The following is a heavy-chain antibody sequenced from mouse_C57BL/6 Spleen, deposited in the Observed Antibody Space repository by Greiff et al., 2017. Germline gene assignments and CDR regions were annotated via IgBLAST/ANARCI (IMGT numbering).Heavy chain of an antibody. Sequence: QVQLQQSGPELVKPGASVKISCKASGYAFSSSWMNWVKQRPGKGLEWIGRIYPGDGDTKYNGKFKGKATLTADKSSSTAYMQLSRQTSEDSSVDFCAREVHYDYGPWFAYWGQGTLVTVSA. CDR1: GYAFSSSW. J-gene: IGHJ3*01. V-gene: IGHV1-82*01. CDR3: AREVHYDYGPWFAY. D-gene: IGHD2-4*01. CDR2: IYPGDGDT.